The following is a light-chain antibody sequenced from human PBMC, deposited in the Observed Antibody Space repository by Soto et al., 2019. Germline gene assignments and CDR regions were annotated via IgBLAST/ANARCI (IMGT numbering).Light chain of an antibody. CDR1: QSVASSY. J-gene: IGKJ1*01. Sequence: EIVLTQSPGTLSLSPGERATLSCRASQSVASSYLAWYQQKPGQAPRLLIHGASSRATGIADRFSGSGSGTDFTLTISRLEPEDFAVYYCQQYNNWPPWTFGQGTKVDI. V-gene: IGKV3-20*01. CDR3: QQYNNWPPWT. CDR2: GAS.